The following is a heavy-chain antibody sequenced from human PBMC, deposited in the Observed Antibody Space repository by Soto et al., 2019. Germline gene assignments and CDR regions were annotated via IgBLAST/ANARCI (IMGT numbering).Heavy chain of an antibody. CDR3: ARVDFWSGTNWFDP. D-gene: IGHD3-3*01. V-gene: IGHV4-30-2*01. CDR2: IYHSGST. CDR1: GGSISSGGYS. Sequence: SETLSLICAVSGGSISSGGYSWSWIRQPPGKGLEWIGYIYHSGSTYYNPSLKSRVTISVDRSKNQFSLKLSSVTAADTAVYYCARVDFWSGTNWFDPWGQGTLVTVSS. J-gene: IGHJ5*02.